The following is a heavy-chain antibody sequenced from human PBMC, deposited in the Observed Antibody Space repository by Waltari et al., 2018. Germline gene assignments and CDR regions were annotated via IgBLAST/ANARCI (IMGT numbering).Heavy chain of an antibody. CDR2: IKQDGSEK. Sequence: EGQLVESGGGLVQPGGSLRLSCEASGFTLSSYWMRWVRQAPGKGLEWVANIKQDGSEKYYVDSVKGRFTISRDNAKNSLYLQMNSLRAEDTAVYYCARAIGAAAGYWGQGTQVTVSS. V-gene: IGHV3-7*01. D-gene: IGHD6-13*01. CDR1: GFTLSSYW. CDR3: ARAIGAAAGY. J-gene: IGHJ4*02.